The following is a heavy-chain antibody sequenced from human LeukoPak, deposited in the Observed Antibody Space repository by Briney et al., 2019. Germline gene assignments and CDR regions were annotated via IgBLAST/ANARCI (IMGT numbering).Heavy chain of an antibody. J-gene: IGHJ4*02. Sequence: PGGSLRLSCAASGFTFSSYSMNWVRKAPGKGLEWVSYISSSSSTIYYADSVKGRFTISRDNAKNSLYLQMNSLRAEDTAVYYCAREGCPYSSGCQFDYWGQGTLVTVSS. D-gene: IGHD6-19*01. CDR1: GFTFSSYS. CDR3: AREGCPYSSGCQFDY. V-gene: IGHV3-48*01. CDR2: ISSSSSTI.